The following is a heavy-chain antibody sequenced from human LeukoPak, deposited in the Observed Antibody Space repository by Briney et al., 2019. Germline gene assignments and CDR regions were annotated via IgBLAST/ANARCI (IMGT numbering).Heavy chain of an antibody. Sequence: GGSLRFSCIASGFTVSSNYMTWVRQAPGKGLEWVSVIYSGGSTYYADSVKGRFTISRDNSKNTLYLQMNSLRAEDTAVYYCARDLSGYGLRALDWGQGTLVTVSS. V-gene: IGHV3-53*01. J-gene: IGHJ4*02. D-gene: IGHD5-18*01. CDR3: ARDLSGYGLRALD. CDR1: GFTVSSNY. CDR2: IYSGGST.